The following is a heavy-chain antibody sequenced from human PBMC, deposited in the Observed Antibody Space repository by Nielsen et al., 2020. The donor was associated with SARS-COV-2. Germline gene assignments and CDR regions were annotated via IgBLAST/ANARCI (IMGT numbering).Heavy chain of an antibody. D-gene: IGHD6-13*01. CDR3: AKDRLSSWYYYYMDV. CDR2: ISWNSGSI. Sequence: SLKISCAASGFTFDDYAMHWVRQAPGKGLEWVSGISWNSGSIGYADSVKGRFTISRDNSKNTLYLQMNSLRAEDTAVYYCAKDRLSSWYYYYMDVWGKGTTVTVSS. CDR1: GFTFDDYA. J-gene: IGHJ6*03. V-gene: IGHV3-9*01.